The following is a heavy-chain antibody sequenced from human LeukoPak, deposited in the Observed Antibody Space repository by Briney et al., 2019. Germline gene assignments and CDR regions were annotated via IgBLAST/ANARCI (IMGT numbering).Heavy chain of an antibody. Sequence: GGSLRLSCAASGFTFSNYWMSWVRQAPGKGLEWVANIKQDGSEKYYVDSVKGRFTISRDNAKNSLYLQMNSLRAEDTAAYYCARDFRHYDSSGYGEVFDYWGQGTLVTVSS. J-gene: IGHJ4*02. CDR1: GFTFSNYW. CDR2: IKQDGSEK. CDR3: ARDFRHYDSSGYGEVFDY. D-gene: IGHD3-22*01. V-gene: IGHV3-7*01.